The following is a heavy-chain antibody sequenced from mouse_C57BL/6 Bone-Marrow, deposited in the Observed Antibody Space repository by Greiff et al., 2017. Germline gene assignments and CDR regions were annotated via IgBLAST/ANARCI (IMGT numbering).Heavy chain of an antibody. CDR1: GYSFTGYY. J-gene: IGHJ3*01. CDR3: ARRVYYGNSFAY. V-gene: IGHV1-42*01. Sequence: LQLKESGPELVKPGASVKISCKASGYSFTGYYMNWVKQSPEKSLEWIGEINPSTGGTTYNQKFKAKATLTVDKSSSTAYMQLKSLTSEDSAVYYCARRVYYGNSFAYWGQGTLVTVSA. CDR2: INPSTGGT. D-gene: IGHD2-1*01.